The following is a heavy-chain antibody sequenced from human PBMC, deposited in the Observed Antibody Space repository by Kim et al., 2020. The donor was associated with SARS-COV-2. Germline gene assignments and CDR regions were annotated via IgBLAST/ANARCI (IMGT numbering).Heavy chain of an antibody. J-gene: IGHJ6*02. D-gene: IGHD2-2*01. Sequence: GESLKISCKGSGYSFTSYWIGWVRQMPGKGLEWMGIIYPGDSDTRYSPSFQGQVTISADKSISTAYLQWSSLKASDTAMYYCARQVQVVPAARGVYYYYGMDVWGQGTTVTVSS. CDR3: ARQVQVVPAARGVYYYYGMDV. V-gene: IGHV5-51*01. CDR1: GYSFTSYW. CDR2: IYPGDSDT.